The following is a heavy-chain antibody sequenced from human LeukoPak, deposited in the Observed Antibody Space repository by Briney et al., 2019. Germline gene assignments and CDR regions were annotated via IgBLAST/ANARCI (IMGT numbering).Heavy chain of an antibody. J-gene: IGHJ4*02. CDR1: GGSVTSGSYY. V-gene: IGHV4-61*01. Sequence: SETLSLTCTVSGGSVTSGSYYWSWIRQPPGKGLESIGYIYYSGTTNYNPSLKSRVTISVDTSKNQFSLRLSSVTAADTAVYYCARRSPAAPLDYWGQGTLVTVSS. CDR3: ARRSPAAPLDY. D-gene: IGHD6-25*01. CDR2: IYYSGTT.